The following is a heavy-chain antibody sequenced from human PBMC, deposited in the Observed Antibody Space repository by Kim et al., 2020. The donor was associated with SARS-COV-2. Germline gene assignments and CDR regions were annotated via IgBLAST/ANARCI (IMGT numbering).Heavy chain of an antibody. J-gene: IGHJ6*02. CDR2: FDPEDGET. Sequence: ASVKVSCKVSGYTLTELSMHWVRQAPGKGLEWMGGFDPEDGETIYAQKFQGRVTMTEDTSTDTAYMELSSLRSEDTAVYYCATGISSYYGMDVWGQGNTVTVSS. V-gene: IGHV1-24*01. D-gene: IGHD3-3*01. CDR1: GYTLTELS. CDR3: ATGISSYYGMDV.